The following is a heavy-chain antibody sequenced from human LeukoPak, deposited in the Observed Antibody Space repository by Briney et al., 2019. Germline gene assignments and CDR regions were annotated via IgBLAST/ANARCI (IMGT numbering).Heavy chain of an antibody. V-gene: IGHV3-30*02. Sequence: PGGSLRLSCGASGFTLSGYGMDWVRQAPGRGVEWGGFVRYGGNIKYYADSVKGRFTISRDNSKNTLYLQMNSLRPEDTAVYYCTKDLGTEYNIFDYWGQGTLVTVSS. CDR2: VRYGGNIK. CDR1: GFTLSGYG. J-gene: IGHJ4*02. CDR3: TKDLGTEYNIFDY. D-gene: IGHD3-9*01.